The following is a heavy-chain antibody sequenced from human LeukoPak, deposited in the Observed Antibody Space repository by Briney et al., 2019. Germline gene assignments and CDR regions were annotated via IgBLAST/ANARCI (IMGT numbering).Heavy chain of an antibody. D-gene: IGHD6-19*01. CDR1: GGTFSSYA. J-gene: IGHJ5*02. CDR2: IIPILGIA. CDR3: ASGAVAATGWFDP. V-gene: IGHV1-69*04. Sequence: SVTVSCKASGGTFSSYAISWVRQAPGQGLEWMGRIIPILGIANYAQKFQGRVTITADKSTSTAYMELSSLRSEDTAVYYCASGAVAATGWFDPWGQGTLVTVSS.